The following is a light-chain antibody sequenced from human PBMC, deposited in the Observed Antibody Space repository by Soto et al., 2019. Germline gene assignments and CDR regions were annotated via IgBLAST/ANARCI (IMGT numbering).Light chain of an antibody. V-gene: IGKV1-33*01. CDR3: QQYDNLPPKS. CDR2: DAS. CDR1: QDISNY. Sequence: DIQMTQSPSSLSASVGDRVTITCQASQDISNYLNWYQQKPGKAPKLLIYDASNLETGVPSRFSGSGSGTDFTFTISSLQPEDIATYYCQQYDNLPPKSFGPGTKVD. J-gene: IGKJ3*01.